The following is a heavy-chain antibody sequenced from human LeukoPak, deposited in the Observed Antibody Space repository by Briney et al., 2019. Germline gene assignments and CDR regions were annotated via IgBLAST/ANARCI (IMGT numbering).Heavy chain of an antibody. Sequence: GGSLRLSCVASGFTFSSYNMNWVRQAPGKGLEWVSSISSSSGYIYYAESVKGRFTISRDNAKNSLYLQMNSLRAEDTAVYYCARGGGTTVTTRDNWFDSWGQGTLVTVSS. CDR3: ARGGGTTVTTRDNWFDS. D-gene: IGHD4-17*01. V-gene: IGHV3-21*01. CDR1: GFTFSSYN. CDR2: ISSSSGYI. J-gene: IGHJ5*01.